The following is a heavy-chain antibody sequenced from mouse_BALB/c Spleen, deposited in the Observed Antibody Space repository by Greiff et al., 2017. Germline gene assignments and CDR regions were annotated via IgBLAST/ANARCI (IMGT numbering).Heavy chain of an antibody. Sequence: QVQLQQSGAELAKPGASVKMSCKASGYSFTSYWMHWVKQRPGQGLEWIGYINPSTGYTEYNQKFKDKATFTVDKSSSTAYMQLNSLTSEDSAVYYCARLGYYGSFFAYWGQGTLVTVSA. V-gene: IGHV1-7*01. J-gene: IGHJ3*01. CDR1: GYSFTSYW. D-gene: IGHD1-1*01. CDR2: INPSTGYT. CDR3: ARLGYYGSFFAY.